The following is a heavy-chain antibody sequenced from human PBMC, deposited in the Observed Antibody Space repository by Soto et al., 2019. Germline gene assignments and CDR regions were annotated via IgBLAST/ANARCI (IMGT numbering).Heavy chain of an antibody. CDR1: GGSVSSGDYY. CDR2: IYYSGNT. CDR3: ARIPVDTSMIYWLDP. J-gene: IGHJ5*02. D-gene: IGHD5-18*01. V-gene: IGHV4-61*08. Sequence: LSLTCTVSGGSVSSGDYYWSWIRQPPGKGLEWIGYIYYSGNTNYNPSLKSRVIISVDTSKNLFSLKLTSVTAADTAVYYCARIPVDTSMIYWLDPWGQGTLVTVSS.